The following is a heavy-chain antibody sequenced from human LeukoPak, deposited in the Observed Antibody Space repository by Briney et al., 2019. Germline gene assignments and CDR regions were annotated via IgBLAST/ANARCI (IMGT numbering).Heavy chain of an antibody. D-gene: IGHD2-8*01. CDR1: GYTFTNYG. J-gene: IGHJ4*02. V-gene: IGHV1-18*01. Sequence: ASVKVSCKASGYTFTNYGISWVRQAPGQGLEWMGWISPYNGNTSYAQKLQGRVTVTTDTSTSTAYMELRSLRSDDTAVYYCTRTVLDCKNGVCYDYWGQGTLVTVSS. CDR2: ISPYNGNT. CDR3: TRTVLDCKNGVCYDY.